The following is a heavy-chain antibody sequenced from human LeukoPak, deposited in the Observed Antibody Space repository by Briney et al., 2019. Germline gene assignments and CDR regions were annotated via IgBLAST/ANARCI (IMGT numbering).Heavy chain of an antibody. J-gene: IGHJ4*02. V-gene: IGHV3-53*01. CDR1: GGSISSSNW. CDR2: IYSGGST. D-gene: IGHD5-24*01. CDR3: VRGGGWQQLIDY. Sequence: PSETLSLTCAVSGGSISSSNWWSWVRQAPGKGLEWVSVIYSGGSTYYADSVKGRFTISRDNSKNTLYLQMNSLRAEDTAVYYCVRGGGWQQLIDYWGQGTLVTVSS.